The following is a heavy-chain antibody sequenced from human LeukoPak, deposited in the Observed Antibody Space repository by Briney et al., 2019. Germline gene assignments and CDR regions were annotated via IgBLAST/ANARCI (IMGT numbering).Heavy chain of an antibody. CDR2: IYHSGST. V-gene: IGHV4-59*08. Sequence: SETLSLTCTVSGGSIRNYYWTWIRQPPGRGLEWIGYIYHSGSTKYNPSLKSRVTLSVDTSKNQFSLRLRSVTAADAAVYFCARHGQAPDCTGGSCLDYWGQGTLVTVSS. D-gene: IGHD2-15*01. J-gene: IGHJ4*02. CDR1: GGSIRNYY. CDR3: ARHGQAPDCTGGSCLDY.